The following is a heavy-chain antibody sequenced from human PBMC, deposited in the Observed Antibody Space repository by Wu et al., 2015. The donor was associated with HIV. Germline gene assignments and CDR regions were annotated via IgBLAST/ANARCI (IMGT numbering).Heavy chain of an antibody. CDR3: ARDLERYYVSGNNYNRMGF. Sequence: QVHLEQSGVEVKKPGASVKVSCKASGYTFTSYGINWVRQAPGQGLEWMGWINTFNGNTEYAQNLQGRVTMTTDTSTNTAYMELSSLISEDTAIYYCARDLERYYVSGNNYNRMGFWGQGTRVIVSS. CDR2: INTFNGNT. J-gene: IGHJ4*02. V-gene: IGHV1-18*01. D-gene: IGHD3-10*01. CDR1: GYTFTSYG.